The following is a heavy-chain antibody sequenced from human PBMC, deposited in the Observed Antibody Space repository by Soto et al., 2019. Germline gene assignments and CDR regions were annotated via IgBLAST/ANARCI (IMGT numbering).Heavy chain of an antibody. D-gene: IGHD6-6*01. J-gene: IGHJ4*02. CDR2: ISASGGST. CDR1: GFTFSNYV. V-gene: IGHV3-23*01. CDR3: AKEREYSRSSPFDY. Sequence: VGSLRLSCAASGFTFSNYVLSWVRQAPGKGLDWVSGISASGGSTYYADSVTGRFTISRDNSKNTLYLQMNSLRAEDTAVYYCAKEREYSRSSPFDYWGQGTLVTVSS.